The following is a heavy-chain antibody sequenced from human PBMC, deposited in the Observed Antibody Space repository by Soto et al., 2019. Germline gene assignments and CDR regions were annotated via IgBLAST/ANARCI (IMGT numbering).Heavy chain of an antibody. J-gene: IGHJ4*02. CDR3: ARGDNDY. V-gene: IGHV1-46*01. CDR2: IHPDGGHT. Sequence: ASVKVSCKASGYTFTNYYVQWVRQAPGQGLEWMGVIHPDGGHTTYSQKFQDRVTMTRDTFTSTIYMELSSLRSEDKAAYYCARGDNDYWGQGTLVTVSS. CDR1: GYTFTNYY.